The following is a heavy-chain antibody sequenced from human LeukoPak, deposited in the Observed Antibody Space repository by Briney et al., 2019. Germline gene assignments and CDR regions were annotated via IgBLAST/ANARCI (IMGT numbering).Heavy chain of an antibody. V-gene: IGHV4-30-4*01. CDR3: ARERREGGSSWIDY. CDR1: GGSISSGDYY. Sequence: PSETLSLTRTVSGGSISSGDYYWSWIRQPPGKGLEWIGHIFYSGSTYYNPSLMRRVTISVDTSKNQFSLKLSSVTAADTAVYYCARERREGGSSWIDYWGRGTLVTVSS. D-gene: IGHD6-13*01. CDR2: IFYSGST. J-gene: IGHJ4*02.